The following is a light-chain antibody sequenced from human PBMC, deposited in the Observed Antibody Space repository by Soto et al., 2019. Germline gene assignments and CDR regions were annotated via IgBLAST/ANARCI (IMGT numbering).Light chain of an antibody. J-gene: IGKJ4*01. CDR2: RAS. CDR1: QRVSSNY. CDR3: QQSGSSPLT. Sequence: EIVLTQSPGTLSLSPGERATLSCRASQRVSSNYLAWYQQKPGQAPKVLIYRASISATGNPDRCTGSGSGTDFTLTIRRLEHEDFAVYYSQQSGSSPLTFGGGTKVEIK. V-gene: IGKV3-20*01.